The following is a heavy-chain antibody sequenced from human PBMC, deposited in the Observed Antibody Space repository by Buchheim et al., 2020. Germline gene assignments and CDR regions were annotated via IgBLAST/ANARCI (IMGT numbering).Heavy chain of an antibody. CDR2: ISGSGDTT. Sequence: EVQLLESGGGLVQPGGSLRLSCAASGFTFSSYAMSWVRQAPGKGLEWVSGISGSGDTTYYADSLKGRFTISRDNSKNTLYLQMNGLRAEDTAVYYCAKHSTSSSDYFFDYWGQGTL. CDR3: AKHSTSSSDYFFDY. V-gene: IGHV3-23*01. D-gene: IGHD6-6*01. CDR1: GFTFSSYA. J-gene: IGHJ4*02.